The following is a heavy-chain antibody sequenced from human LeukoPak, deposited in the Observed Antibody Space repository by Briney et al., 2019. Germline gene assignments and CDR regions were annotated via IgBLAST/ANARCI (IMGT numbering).Heavy chain of an antibody. Sequence: ASVKVSCKASGYTFTGYYMHWVRQAPGQGLEWMGWINPNSGGTNYAQKFQGRVTMTRDTSISTAYMELSRLRSDDTAVYYCARGDRITMIVVVPTLDYWGQGTLVTVSS. CDR3: ARGDRITMIVVVPTLDY. J-gene: IGHJ4*02. D-gene: IGHD3-22*01. CDR2: INPNSGGT. CDR1: GYTFTGYY. V-gene: IGHV1-2*02.